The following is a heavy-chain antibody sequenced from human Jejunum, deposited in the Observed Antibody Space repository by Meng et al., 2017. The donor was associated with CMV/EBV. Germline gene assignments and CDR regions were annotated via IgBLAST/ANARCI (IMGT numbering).Heavy chain of an antibody. CDR1: AFTFSDYW. Sequence: SAFTFSDYWMHWVRQAQGKGLVWVSRINKDGGTTVYADSVKGRFTISRDNAKNTLSLQMNSLRGEDTAVYYCAREQSSSYAFDIWGQGTGVTVSS. J-gene: IGHJ3*02. CDR3: AREQSSSYAFDI. V-gene: IGHV3-74*03. D-gene: IGHD6-6*01. CDR2: INKDGGTT.